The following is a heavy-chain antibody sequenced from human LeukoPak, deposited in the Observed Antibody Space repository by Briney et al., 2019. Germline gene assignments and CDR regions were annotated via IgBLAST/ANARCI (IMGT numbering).Heavy chain of an antibody. Sequence: GGFLRLSCAASGFTFSSYEMNWVRQAPGKGLEWVSYISSSGSTIYYADSVKGRFTISRDNAKNSLYLQMNSLRAEDTAVYYCAREPDIVATFGYWGQGTLVTVSS. J-gene: IGHJ4*02. CDR1: GFTFSSYE. D-gene: IGHD5-12*01. V-gene: IGHV3-48*03. CDR3: AREPDIVATFGY. CDR2: ISSSGSTI.